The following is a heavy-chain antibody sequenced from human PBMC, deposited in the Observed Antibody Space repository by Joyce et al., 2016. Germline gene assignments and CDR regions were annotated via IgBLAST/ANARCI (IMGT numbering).Heavy chain of an antibody. CDR3: ARRTTYSYGSHFDY. Sequence: QVQLQESGPGLVKPSETLSLTCTVSGGSISSYYWSWVRQPPGKGLEWIGYIYYRGSTNYNPSLKSRVTISVDTSKNQFSLKLSSVTAADTAVYYCARRTTYSYGSHFDYWGQGTLVTVSS. CDR1: GGSISSYY. CDR2: IYYRGST. J-gene: IGHJ4*02. D-gene: IGHD5-18*01. V-gene: IGHV4-59*08.